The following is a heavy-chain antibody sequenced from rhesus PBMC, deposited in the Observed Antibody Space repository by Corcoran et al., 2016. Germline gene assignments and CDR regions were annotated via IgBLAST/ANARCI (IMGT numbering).Heavy chain of an antibody. V-gene: IGHV4-73*01. CDR1: GGSISGYYY. D-gene: IGHD6-13*01. Sequence: QVKLQQWGEGLVKPSETLSLTCAVYGGSISGYYYWSWIRQAPGKGLEWIGNIDGNSASTHYNPSIKNRVTISKDTSKNQFSLKLSAVTAADTAVYYCARYSSWSGGFDVWGPGVLVTVSS. CDR2: IDGNSAST. CDR3: ARYSSWSGGFDV. J-gene: IGHJ5-1*01.